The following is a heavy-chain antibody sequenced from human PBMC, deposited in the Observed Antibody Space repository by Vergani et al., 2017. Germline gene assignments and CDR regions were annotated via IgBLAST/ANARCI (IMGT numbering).Heavy chain of an antibody. CDR2: IYHSGGA. D-gene: IGHD3-9*01. Sequence: QLQLQESGPGLVKPSETLSLTCTVSGGSISSSSYYWGWIRQPPGKGLEWIGNIYHSGGAYYNPSLTGLVTISVDTSKNQFSLEVTSVTAADTAIYFCARTDSCSLRYFHWALWGQGTLVTVSS. V-gene: IGHV4-39*01. CDR1: GGSISSSSYY. CDR3: ARTDSCSLRYFHWAL. J-gene: IGHJ4*02.